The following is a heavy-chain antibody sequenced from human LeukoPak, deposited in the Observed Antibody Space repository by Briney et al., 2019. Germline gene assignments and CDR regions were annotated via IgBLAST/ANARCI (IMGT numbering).Heavy chain of an antibody. CDR3: ARGDSSGYPYYYYYGMDV. J-gene: IGHJ6*02. D-gene: IGHD3-22*01. CDR2: IYHSGST. V-gene: IGHV4-30-2*01. CDR1: GGSISSGGYS. Sequence: SETLSLNCAVSGGSISSGGYSWSWIRQPPGKGLEWIGYIYHSGSTYYNPSLKSRVTISVDRSKNQFSLKLSSVTAADTAVYYCARGDSSGYPYYYYYGMDVWGQGTTVTVSS.